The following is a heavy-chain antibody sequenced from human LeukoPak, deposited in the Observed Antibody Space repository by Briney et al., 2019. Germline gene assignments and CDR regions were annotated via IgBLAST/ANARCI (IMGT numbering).Heavy chain of an antibody. CDR2: ISSSSSYI. CDR3: ARDRQKATYGDYQDWFDP. J-gene: IGHJ5*02. Sequence: GGSLRLSCAASGFTFSSYSMNWVRQAPGKGVGWVSSISSSSSYIYYADSVKGRFTISRDNAKNSLYLQMNSLRAEDTAVYYCARDRQKATYGDYQDWFDPWGQGTLVTVSS. D-gene: IGHD4-17*01. CDR1: GFTFSSYS. V-gene: IGHV3-21*01.